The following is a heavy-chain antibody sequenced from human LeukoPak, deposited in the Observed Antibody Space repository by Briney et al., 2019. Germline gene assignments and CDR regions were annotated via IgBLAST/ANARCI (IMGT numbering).Heavy chain of an antibody. Sequence: SETLSLTCAVSGGSISSGGYSWSWIRQPPGKGLEWIGYIYHSGSTYYNPSLKSRVTISVDRSKNRFSLKLSSVTAADTAVYYCARGSVLYYFDYWGQGTLVTVSS. D-gene: IGHD3-3*01. CDR3: ARGSVLYYFDY. J-gene: IGHJ4*02. CDR1: GGSISSGGYS. V-gene: IGHV4-30-2*01. CDR2: IYHSGST.